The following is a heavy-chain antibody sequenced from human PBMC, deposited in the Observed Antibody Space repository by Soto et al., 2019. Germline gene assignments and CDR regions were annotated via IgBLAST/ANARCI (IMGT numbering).Heavy chain of an antibody. CDR3: ARDLGYYDSSGYFDY. Sequence: GSLRLSCAASGFTFSDHYMSWIRQAPGKGLEWVSYISSSGDIIYYADSVKGRFTISRDNAKNSLYLQMNSLRAEDTAVYYCARDLGYYDSSGYFDYWGQGTLVTAPQ. CDR2: ISSSGDII. D-gene: IGHD3-22*01. J-gene: IGHJ4*02. CDR1: GFTFSDHY. V-gene: IGHV3-11*01.